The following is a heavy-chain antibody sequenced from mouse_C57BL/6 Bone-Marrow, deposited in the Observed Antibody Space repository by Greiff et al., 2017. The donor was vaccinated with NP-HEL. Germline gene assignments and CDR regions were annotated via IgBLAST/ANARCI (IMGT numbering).Heavy chain of an antibody. CDR1: GFTFSSYA. Sequence: EVKVVESGGGLVKPGGSLKLSCAASGFTFSSYAMSWVRQTPEKRLEWVATISDGGSYTYYPDNVKGRFTISRDNAKNNLYLQMSHLKSEDTAMYYSARDSDDVYKNYFDYWGHGTPLTLSS. D-gene: IGHD2-3*01. V-gene: IGHV5-4*01. J-gene: IGHJ2*01. CDR3: ARDSDDVYKNYFDY. CDR2: ISDGGSYT.